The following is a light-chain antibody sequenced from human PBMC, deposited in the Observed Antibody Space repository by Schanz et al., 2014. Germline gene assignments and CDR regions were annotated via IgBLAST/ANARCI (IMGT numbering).Light chain of an antibody. CDR2: EGT. CDR3: CSYAGSNNLV. Sequence: QSALTQPASVSGSPGQSITISCTGTSSDVGSYNLVSWYQQHPDKAPKLIIYEGTKRPSGVSNRFSGSESGNTASLTISGLQAEDEAGYYCCSYAGSNNLVFGGGTKLTVL. J-gene: IGLJ2*01. V-gene: IGLV2-23*01. CDR1: SSDVGSYNL.